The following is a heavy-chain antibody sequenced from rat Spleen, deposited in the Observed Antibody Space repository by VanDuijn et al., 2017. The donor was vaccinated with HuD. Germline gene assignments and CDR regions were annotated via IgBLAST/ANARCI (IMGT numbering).Heavy chain of an antibody. J-gene: IGHJ2*01. CDR2: ISNDGTNT. D-gene: IGHD2-1*01. CDR1: GFTFSKYG. Sequence: EVQLVESGGGLVQPGRSLKLSCAASGFTFSKYGMAWVRQAPTKGLEWVATISNDGTNTYYRDSVKGRFTISRDNAKSTLYLQMNSLRSEDTAAYYCARTTYDYFDYWGQGVMVTVSS. CDR3: ARTTYDYFDY. V-gene: IGHV5-29*01.